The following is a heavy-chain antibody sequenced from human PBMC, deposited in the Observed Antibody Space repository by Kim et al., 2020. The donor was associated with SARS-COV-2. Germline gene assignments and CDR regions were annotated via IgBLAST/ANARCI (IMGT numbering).Heavy chain of an antibody. CDR3: TRVIWGTYRYTDY. CDR2: INTDTGNP. Sequence: ASVKVSCKASGYTFTMNAISWVRQAPGQGLEWMGWINTDTGNPTYAQAFTRRFVFSVDTSVTMAYLQISSLEPEDTALYYCTRVIWGTYRYTDYWGQGTLVTVSS. D-gene: IGHD3-16*02. J-gene: IGHJ4*02. V-gene: IGHV7-4-1*04. CDR1: GYTFTMNA.